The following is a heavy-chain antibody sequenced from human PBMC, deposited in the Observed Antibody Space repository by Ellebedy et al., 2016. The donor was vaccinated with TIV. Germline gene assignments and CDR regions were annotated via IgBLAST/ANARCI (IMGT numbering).Heavy chain of an antibody. CDR2: IWYDGSNK. D-gene: IGHD3-3*01. J-gene: IGHJ4*02. CDR3: ARDRDFWSGYTFDY. CDR1: GFTFSSYG. Sequence: GGSLRLXXAASGFTFSSYGMHWVRQAPGKGLEWVAVIWYDGSNKYYADSVKGRFTISRDNSKNTLYLQMNSLRAEDTAVYYCARDRDFWSGYTFDYWGQGTLVTVSS. V-gene: IGHV3-33*01.